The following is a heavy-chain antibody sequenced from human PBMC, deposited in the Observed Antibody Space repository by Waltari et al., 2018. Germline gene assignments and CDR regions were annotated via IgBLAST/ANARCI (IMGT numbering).Heavy chain of an antibody. CDR2: ISAYNGNT. CDR3: ARLLYYDFWSGFLGTQGMDV. J-gene: IGHJ6*02. D-gene: IGHD3-3*01. V-gene: IGHV1-18*01. Sequence: QVQLVQSGAEVKKPGASVKVSCKASGYTFTSYGISWVRQAHGQGLEWMGWISAYNGNTNYAQKLQGIVTMTTDTSTSTAYMELRSLRSDDTAVYYCARLLYYDFWSGFLGTQGMDVWGQGTTVTVSS. CDR1: GYTFTSYG.